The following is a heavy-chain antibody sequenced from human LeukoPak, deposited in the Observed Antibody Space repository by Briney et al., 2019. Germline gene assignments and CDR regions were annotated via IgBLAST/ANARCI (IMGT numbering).Heavy chain of an antibody. CDR3: ARLQMIREVIHTRGWFDP. CDR1: GGSISNYF. J-gene: IGHJ5*02. V-gene: IGHV4-59*12. CDR2: IYNSGST. D-gene: IGHD3-10*01. Sequence: PSETLSLTCTVSGGSISNYFWSWIRQPPGKGLEWIGHIYNSGSTNYNPSLKSRVTISVDTSKNQFSLKLSSATAADTAVYNCARLQMIREVIHTRGWFDPWGQGTLVTVSS.